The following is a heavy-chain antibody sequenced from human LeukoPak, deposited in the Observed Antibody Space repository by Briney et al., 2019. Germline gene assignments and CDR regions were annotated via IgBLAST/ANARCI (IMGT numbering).Heavy chain of an antibody. Sequence: KPSETLSLTCTVSGGSISSYYWSWIRQPPGKGLEWIGYIYYSGSTNYNPSLKSRVTISVDTSKNQFSLKLSSVTAADTAVYYCAREEMGGTTRSGALTWGQGTLVTVSS. D-gene: IGHD1-14*01. V-gene: IGHV4-59*01. CDR1: GGSISSYY. J-gene: IGHJ5*02. CDR2: IYYSGST. CDR3: AREEMGGTTRSGALT.